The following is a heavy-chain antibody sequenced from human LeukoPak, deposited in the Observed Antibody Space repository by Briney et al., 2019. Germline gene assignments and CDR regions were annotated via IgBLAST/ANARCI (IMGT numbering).Heavy chain of an antibody. J-gene: IGHJ3*02. CDR2: ISWNSGSI. Sequence: GGSLRLSCAASGFTFDDYAMHWVRQAPGKGLEWVSGISWNSGSIGYGDSVKGRFTISRDNAKNSLYLQMNSLRAEDMALYYYAKAYYYDSSGGDAFDIWGQGTMVTVSS. V-gene: IGHV3-9*03. CDR3: AKAYYYDSSGGDAFDI. D-gene: IGHD3-22*01. CDR1: GFTFDDYA.